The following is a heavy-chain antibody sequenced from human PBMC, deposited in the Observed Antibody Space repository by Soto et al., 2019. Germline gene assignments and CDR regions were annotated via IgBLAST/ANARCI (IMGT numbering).Heavy chain of an antibody. Sequence: PSETLSLTCTVSGGSISSYYWSWIRQPPGKGLEWIGYIYYSGSTNYNPSLKSRVTISVDTSKNQFSLKLSSVTAADTAVYYCAKGSGSYYMGPYYYYYMDVWGKGTTVTVSS. D-gene: IGHD3-10*01. CDR3: AKGSGSYYMGPYYYYYMDV. CDR1: GGSISSYY. CDR2: IYYSGST. J-gene: IGHJ6*03. V-gene: IGHV4-59*08.